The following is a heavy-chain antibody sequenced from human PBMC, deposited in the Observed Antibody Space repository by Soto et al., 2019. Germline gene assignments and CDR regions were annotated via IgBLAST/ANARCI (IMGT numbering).Heavy chain of an antibody. D-gene: IGHD6-19*01. CDR3: ARPPYSSGWPAEYFQH. CDR1: GGSISSYY. CDR2: IYYSGST. V-gene: IGHV4-59*08. Sequence: SETLSLTCTVSGGSISSYYWSWIRQPPGKGLEWIGYIYYSGSTNYNPSLKSRDTISVDTSKNQFSLKLSSVTAADTAVYYCARPPYSSGWPAEYFQHWGQGTLVTVS. J-gene: IGHJ1*01.